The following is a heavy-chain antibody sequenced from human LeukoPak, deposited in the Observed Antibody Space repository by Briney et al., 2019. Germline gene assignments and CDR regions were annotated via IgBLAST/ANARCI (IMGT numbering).Heavy chain of an antibody. J-gene: IGHJ4*02. D-gene: IGHD1-26*01. V-gene: IGHV4-39*01. CDR1: GGSISSSSYY. CDR2: IYYSGST. Sequence: SETLSLTCTVSGGSISSSSYYWGWIRQPPGKGLERIGSIYYSGSTYYNPSLKSRVTISVDTSKNQFSLKLSSVTAADTAVYYCARQLPGTHLYYFDYWGQGTLVTVSS. CDR3: ARQLPGTHLYYFDY.